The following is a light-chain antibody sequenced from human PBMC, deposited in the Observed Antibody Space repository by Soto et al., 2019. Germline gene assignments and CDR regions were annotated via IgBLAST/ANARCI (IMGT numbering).Light chain of an antibody. J-gene: IGLJ1*01. Sequence: QSVLTQPASVSGSPGQSITISCTGTSSDVGSYNYVSWYQQHPGKAPKLMIYEVSNRPSGVSNRFSGSKSGNTASLTISGLQAEDKADYYCSSYTTRSTPLYVFGIGTKVTVL. CDR3: SSYTTRSTPLYV. CDR1: SSDVGSYNY. V-gene: IGLV2-14*01. CDR2: EVS.